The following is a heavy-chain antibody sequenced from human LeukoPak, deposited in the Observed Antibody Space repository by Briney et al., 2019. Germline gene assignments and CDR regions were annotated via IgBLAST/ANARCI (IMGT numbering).Heavy chain of an antibody. CDR2: ISSSSSYI. D-gene: IGHD2-2*01. V-gene: IGHV3-21*04. CDR3: AKPMCSSTSCYRYFDY. Sequence: GGSLRLSCAASGFTFSSYSMNWVRQAPGKGLEWVSSISSSSSYIYYADSVKGRFTISRDNSKNTLYLQMNSLRVEDTAVYYCAKPMCSSTSCYRYFDYWGQGSPVTVSS. CDR1: GFTFSSYS. J-gene: IGHJ4*02.